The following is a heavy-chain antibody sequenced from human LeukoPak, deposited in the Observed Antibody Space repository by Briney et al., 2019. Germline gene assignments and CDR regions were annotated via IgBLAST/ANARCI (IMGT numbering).Heavy chain of an antibody. CDR1: GYTFTTYG. D-gene: IGHD5-12*01. CDR2: FDPEDGET. CDR3: ATDGDMVATYSFDY. V-gene: IGHV1-24*01. J-gene: IGHJ4*02. Sequence: ASVTVSCKASGYTFTTYGISWVRQAPGKGLEWMGGFDPEDGETIYAQKFQGRVTMTEDTSTDTAYMELSSLRSEDTAVYYCATDGDMVATYSFDYWGQGTLVTVSS.